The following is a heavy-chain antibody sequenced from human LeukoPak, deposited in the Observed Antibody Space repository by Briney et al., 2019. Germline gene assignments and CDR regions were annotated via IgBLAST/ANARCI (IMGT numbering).Heavy chain of an antibody. CDR1: GFTFSDYY. D-gene: IGHD5-12*01. V-gene: IGHV3-11*01. J-gene: IGHJ3*02. CDR2: ISSSGSTI. CDR3: ARENGGYDQGDDAFDI. Sequence: GGSLRLSCAASGFTFSDYYMSWIRQAPGKGLEWVSYISSSGSTIYYADSVKGRFTISRDNAKNSLYLQMNSLRAEDTAAYYCARENGGYDQGDDAFDIWGQGTMVTVSS.